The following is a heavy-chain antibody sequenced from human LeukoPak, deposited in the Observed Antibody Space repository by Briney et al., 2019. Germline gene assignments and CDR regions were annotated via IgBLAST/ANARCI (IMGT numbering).Heavy chain of an antibody. CDR2: IKQDGSEK. D-gene: IGHD2/OR15-2a*01. CDR1: GFTFSSYW. CDR3: AREVVSTARVKEAFDY. Sequence: GGSLRLSCAASGFTFSSYWMSWVRQAPGKGLEWVANIKQDGSEKYYVDSVKGRFTISRDNAKNSLYLQMNSLRAEDTAVYYCAREVVSTARVKEAFDYWGQGTLVTVSS. V-gene: IGHV3-7*01. J-gene: IGHJ4*02.